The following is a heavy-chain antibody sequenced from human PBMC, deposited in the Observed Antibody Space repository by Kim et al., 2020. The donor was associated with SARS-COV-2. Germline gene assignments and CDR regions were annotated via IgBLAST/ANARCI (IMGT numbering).Heavy chain of an antibody. Sequence: GGSLRLSCTASGFTFGDYAMSWFRQAPGKGLEWVGFIRSKAYGGTTEYAASVKGRFTISRDDSKSIAYLQMNSLKTEDTAVYYCTRDFSYYDILTGQGYYGMDVWGQGTTVTVAS. J-gene: IGHJ6*02. CDR3: TRDFSYYDILTGQGYYGMDV. CDR1: GFTFGDYA. D-gene: IGHD3-9*01. CDR2: IRSKAYGGTT. V-gene: IGHV3-49*03.